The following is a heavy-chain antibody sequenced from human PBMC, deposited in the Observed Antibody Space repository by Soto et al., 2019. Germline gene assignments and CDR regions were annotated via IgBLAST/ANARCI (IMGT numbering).Heavy chain of an antibody. CDR3: ARGGDYVGYWYFDL. CDR2: IYYSGST. D-gene: IGHD4-17*01. CDR1: GGSISSYY. Sequence: QVQLQESGPGLVKPSETLSLTCTVSGGSISSYYWSWIRQPPGKGLEWIGYIYYSGSTNYNPSLKSRVPISVDTSKNQFSLKLSSVTAADTAVYYCARGGDYVGYWYFDLWGRGTLVTVSS. V-gene: IGHV4-59*01. J-gene: IGHJ2*01.